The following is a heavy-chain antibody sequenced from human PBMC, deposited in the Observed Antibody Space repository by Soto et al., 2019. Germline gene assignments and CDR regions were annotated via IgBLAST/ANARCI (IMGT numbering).Heavy chain of an antibody. CDR2: ISPYNGNT. V-gene: IGHV1-18*01. CDR1: GYSFTSYG. J-gene: IGHJ5*02. CDR3: AREVGVVPAAMPVYVPNWFDP. Sequence: ASVKVSCKASGYSFTSYGISWVRQAPGQGLEWMGWISPYNGNTNYAQKLQGRVTMTTDTSTSTAYMELRSLRSDDTAVYYCAREVGVVPAAMPVYVPNWFDPWGQGTLVTVSS. D-gene: IGHD2-2*01.